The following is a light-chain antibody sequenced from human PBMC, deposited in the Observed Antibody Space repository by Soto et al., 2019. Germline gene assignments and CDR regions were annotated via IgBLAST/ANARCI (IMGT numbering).Light chain of an antibody. Sequence: QSALTQPPSASGSPGQSVTISCTGTSSDVGGYDYVSWYQQHPGKAPKLIIYEVNKRPSGVPDRFSGSKSGNTASLTVSGPQAEDEDDYYCSSYAGSNNVIFGGGTKLTVL. CDR1: SSDVGGYDY. J-gene: IGLJ2*01. CDR3: SSYAGSNNVI. V-gene: IGLV2-8*01. CDR2: EVN.